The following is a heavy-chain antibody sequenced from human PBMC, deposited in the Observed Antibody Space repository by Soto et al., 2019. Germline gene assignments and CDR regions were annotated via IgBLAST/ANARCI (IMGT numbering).Heavy chain of an antibody. CDR2: IYVTGAV. D-gene: IGHD2-21*01. Sequence: QVRLQESGPGLVKPSETLSLTCSVSGAALNSGNYYWAWFGRAPGKGLGWIGHIYVTGAVDYNPSLRDRITISQDTSERQFSLNLRLVTAADTAVYYCARLRIATNNYKWFDPWGQGTLVTVSS. J-gene: IGHJ5*02. CDR3: ARLRIATNNYKWFDP. CDR1: GAALNSGNYY. V-gene: IGHV4-31*03.